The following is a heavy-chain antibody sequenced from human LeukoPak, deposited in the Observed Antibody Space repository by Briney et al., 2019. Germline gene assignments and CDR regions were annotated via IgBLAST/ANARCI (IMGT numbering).Heavy chain of an antibody. CDR2: ISSSGSTR. V-gene: IGHV3-48*03. Sequence: GGSLRLSCAVSGLTFSSYEMNWVRQAPGKGLEWVSYISSSGSTRNYAVSVKGRFTISRDNAKSSLYLQMNSLSADDTAVYYCARGGLGYWGQGSLVTVSS. J-gene: IGHJ4*02. CDR3: ARGGLGY. D-gene: IGHD2-21*01. CDR1: GLTFSSYE.